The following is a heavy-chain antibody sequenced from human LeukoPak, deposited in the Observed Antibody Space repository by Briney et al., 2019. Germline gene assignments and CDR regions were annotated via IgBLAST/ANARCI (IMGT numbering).Heavy chain of an antibody. Sequence: SETLSLTCTVSGGSISSGGYYWSWIRQHPGKGLEWIGYIHYSGSTYYNPSLKSRVTISVDTSKNQFSLKLSSVTAADTAVYYCAKKSDYYGMDVWGQGTTVTVSS. J-gene: IGHJ6*02. CDR2: IHYSGST. CDR3: AKKSDYYGMDV. V-gene: IGHV4-31*03. CDR1: GGSISSGGYY.